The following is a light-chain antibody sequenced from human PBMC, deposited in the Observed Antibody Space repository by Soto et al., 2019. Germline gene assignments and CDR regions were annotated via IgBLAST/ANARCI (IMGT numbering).Light chain of an antibody. J-gene: IGLJ3*02. Sequence: QSVLTQPPSVSGAPGQRVTISCTGSSSNIGACYDVHWYQQLPGTAPKLLIYGNSNRPSGVPDRFSGSKSGTSASLAITGLQAEDEADYYCQSYDSSLSGLWVFGGGTKLTVL. CDR1: SSNIGACYD. CDR3: QSYDSSLSGLWV. V-gene: IGLV1-40*01. CDR2: GNS.